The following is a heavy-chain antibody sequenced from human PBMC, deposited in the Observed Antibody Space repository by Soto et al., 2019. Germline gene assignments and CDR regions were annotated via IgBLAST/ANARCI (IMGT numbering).Heavy chain of an antibody. J-gene: IGHJ4*02. CDR1: GFTFTSYA. V-gene: IGHV3-23*01. D-gene: IGHD3-22*01. CDR3: AKGSSASRPYYFDY. CDR2: ISGSGGST. Sequence: EVQLLESGGGLVQPGGSLRLSCAASGFTFTSYAMSWVRQAPGKGLQWVSAISGSGGSTYYADSVKGRFTISRDKSKNPLDLQMNSLRAEDTAVYYCAKGSSASRPYYFDYWGQGALVTVSS.